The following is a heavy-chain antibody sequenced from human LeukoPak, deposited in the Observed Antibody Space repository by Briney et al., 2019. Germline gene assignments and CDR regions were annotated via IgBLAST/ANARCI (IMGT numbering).Heavy chain of an antibody. Sequence: GASVKVSCKASGYTFTGYYMHWVRQAPGQGLEWMGWINPNSGGTNYAQKFQGRVTMTRDTSISTAYMELSRLRSDDTAVYYCAREPVPHYDSSGYLGQEYYYYYYGMDVWGQGTTVTVSS. CDR2: INPNSGGT. D-gene: IGHD3-22*01. CDR3: AREPVPHYDSSGYLGQEYYYYYYGMDV. J-gene: IGHJ6*02. V-gene: IGHV1-2*02. CDR1: GYTFTGYY.